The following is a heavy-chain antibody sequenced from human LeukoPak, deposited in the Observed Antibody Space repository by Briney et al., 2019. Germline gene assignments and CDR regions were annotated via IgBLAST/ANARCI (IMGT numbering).Heavy chain of an antibody. CDR1: GASISSYY. Sequence: SETLSLTCTVSGASISSYYWSWIRQPPGKGLEWIGYIYDSGSTNYSPSLKSRVTISIDTSQNQFSLKLSSVTAADTAVFYCARPVAGTVDAFDIWGQGTMVTVSS. D-gene: IGHD6-19*01. V-gene: IGHV4-59*08. CDR2: IYDSGST. J-gene: IGHJ3*02. CDR3: ARPVAGTVDAFDI.